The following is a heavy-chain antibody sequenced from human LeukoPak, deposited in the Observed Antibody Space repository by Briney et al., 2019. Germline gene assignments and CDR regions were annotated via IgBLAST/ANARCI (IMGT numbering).Heavy chain of an antibody. V-gene: IGHV4-61*05. Sequence: SETLSLTCTVSGGSISSSSYYWGWIRQPPGKGLEWIGYTYYSGSTNYNPSLKSRVTISVDTSKNQFSLKLSSVTAADTAVYYCARRPAASEALDYWGQGTLVTVSS. CDR3: ARRPAASEALDY. D-gene: IGHD6-13*01. CDR1: GGSISSSSYY. J-gene: IGHJ4*02. CDR2: TYYSGST.